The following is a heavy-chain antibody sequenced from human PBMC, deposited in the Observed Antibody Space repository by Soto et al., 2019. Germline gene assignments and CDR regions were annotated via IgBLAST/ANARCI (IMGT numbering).Heavy chain of an antibody. CDR1: GFTFSTYG. J-gene: IGHJ4*02. CDR3: ARAVGPFDY. Sequence: QVPLVESGGGVVQPGRSLRLSCAASGFTFSTYGMHWVRQAPGMGLEWVAVIWYDGSHKDYADSVKGRFTISRDNFKNTLYLQMNSLRVEDTAVYYCARAVGPFDYWGQGTLVTVSS. CDR2: IWYDGSHK. D-gene: IGHD1-26*01. V-gene: IGHV3-33*01.